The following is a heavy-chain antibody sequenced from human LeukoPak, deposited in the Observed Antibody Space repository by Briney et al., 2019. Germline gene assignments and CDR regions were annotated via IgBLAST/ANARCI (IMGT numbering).Heavy chain of an antibody. J-gene: IGHJ4*02. D-gene: IGHD2-2*01. CDR3: ARAPTVLVGYCSSASCQADY. CDR1: GFTFSSYS. V-gene: IGHV3-21*01. Sequence: GGSLRLSCAASGFTFSSYSMNWVRQAPGKGLEWVSSISSSSSYIYYADSVKGRFTISRDNAKNSLFLQMNSLRAEDTAVYYCARAPTVLVGYCSSASCQADYWGQGTLVTVSS. CDR2: ISSSSSYI.